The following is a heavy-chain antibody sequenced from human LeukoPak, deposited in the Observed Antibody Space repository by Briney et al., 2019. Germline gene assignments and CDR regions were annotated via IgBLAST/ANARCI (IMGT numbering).Heavy chain of an antibody. J-gene: IGHJ4*02. CDR1: GFIFSDYY. CDR3: AKERSLEIAVAGTIFDY. D-gene: IGHD6-19*01. CDR2: ISSSSSTI. Sequence: GGSLRLSCAASGFIFSDYYMSWMRQAPGKGLEWVSYISSSSSTIYYADSVKGRFTISRDNAKNSLYLQMSSLKAEDTAVYYCAKERSLEIAVAGTIFDYWGQRTLVTVSS. V-gene: IGHV3-11*04.